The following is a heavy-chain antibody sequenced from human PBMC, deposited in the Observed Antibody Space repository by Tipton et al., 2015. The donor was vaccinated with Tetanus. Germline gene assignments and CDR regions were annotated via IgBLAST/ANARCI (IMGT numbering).Heavy chain of an antibody. J-gene: IGHJ5*02. CDR2: IYFRGET. Sequence: TLSLTCTVSGGSINSSRFYWAWLRQPPGKGLEWIGSIYFRGETYYNSSLRSQVTLSVDRSRNQMSLHLSSVTAADTAVYYCARHLWGRWLGPWGQGTLVAVSS. D-gene: IGHD7-27*01. CDR3: ARHLWGRWLGP. CDR1: GGSINSSRFY. V-gene: IGHV4-39*01.